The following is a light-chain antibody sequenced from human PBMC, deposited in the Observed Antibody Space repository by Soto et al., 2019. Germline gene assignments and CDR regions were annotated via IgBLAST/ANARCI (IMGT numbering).Light chain of an antibody. V-gene: IGKV1-5*03. CDR3: LQYNTFART. J-gene: IGKJ1*01. Sequence: DIQMTQSPSTLSASVGDRVTITCRASQSISTWLAWYQQKPGKTPKVLIYKASTLASGVPTRFSGSGSGTEFTLTISSLQPDDFAIYYGLQYNTFARTFGQGTRVEIK. CDR1: QSISTW. CDR2: KAS.